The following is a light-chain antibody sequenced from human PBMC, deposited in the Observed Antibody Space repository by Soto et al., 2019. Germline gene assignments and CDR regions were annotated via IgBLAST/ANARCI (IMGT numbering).Light chain of an antibody. CDR3: QQYDNWPPCT. CDR2: DTS. V-gene: IGKV3-15*01. Sequence: EIVMTQSPATLSVSPGERVTLSCRASQSVVRFLAWYQQRPGQAPRLLIYDTSTRATGVPARFSGSGSGTEFSLTISSLQSEDFAVYYCQQYDNWPPCTFGQGTKLEVK. J-gene: IGKJ2*02. CDR1: QSVVRF.